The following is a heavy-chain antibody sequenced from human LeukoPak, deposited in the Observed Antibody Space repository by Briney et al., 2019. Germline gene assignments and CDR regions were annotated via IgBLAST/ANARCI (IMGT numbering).Heavy chain of an antibody. CDR1: GFTFSDYW. Sequence: PGGSLRLSCTASGFTFSDYWMTWVRQAPGKGPEWVANIKQDGSQRYYVDSVGGRFTISRDNAQNLVYLQMNSLRVEDTGVYYCARDPAWGAIDYWGQGTLVTVSS. J-gene: IGHJ4*02. CDR3: ARDPAWGAIDY. D-gene: IGHD7-27*01. CDR2: IKQDGSQR. V-gene: IGHV3-7*01.